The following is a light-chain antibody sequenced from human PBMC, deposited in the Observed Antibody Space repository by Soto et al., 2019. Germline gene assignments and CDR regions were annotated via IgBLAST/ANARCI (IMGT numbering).Light chain of an antibody. J-gene: IGKJ3*01. CDR2: GAS. Sequence: DIQLTQSPSFLSASVGGRVTITCRASQAISSHLAWYQQKPGKAPNLLIYGASTLHSGVPSRFSGSGSGTQFTLTISSLQPEDFATYYCQQLNSYPLTFGPGTTVDIK. CDR1: QAISSH. V-gene: IGKV1-9*01. CDR3: QQLNSYPLT.